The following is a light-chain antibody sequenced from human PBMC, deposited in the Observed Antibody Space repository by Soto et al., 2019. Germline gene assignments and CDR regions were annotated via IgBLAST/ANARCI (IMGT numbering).Light chain of an antibody. CDR2: SDN. Sequence: QSVLTQPPSASGTPGQRVTISCSGSSSNIGTYSVSWYQQFPGTAPRLLIYSDNQRPSGVPDRFSASKSGASASLAISGLQAEDGADYYCQSFDKYLSAVVFGGGTKLTVL. J-gene: IGLJ2*01. V-gene: IGLV1-44*01. CDR1: SSNIGTYS. CDR3: QSFDKYLSAVV.